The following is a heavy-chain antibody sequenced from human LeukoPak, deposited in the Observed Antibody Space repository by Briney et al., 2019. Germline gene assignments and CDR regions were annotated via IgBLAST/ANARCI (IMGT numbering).Heavy chain of an antibody. CDR1: GGTFSSYA. Sequence: SVKVSCKASGGTFSSYAISWVRQAPGQGLEWMGGIIPIFGTANYAQKFQGRVTITADESASTAYMELSSLRSEDTAVYYCAREYYGSGSLPYDYWGQGTLVTVSS. V-gene: IGHV1-69*01. CDR3: AREYYGSGSLPYDY. J-gene: IGHJ4*02. CDR2: IIPIFGTA. D-gene: IGHD3-10*01.